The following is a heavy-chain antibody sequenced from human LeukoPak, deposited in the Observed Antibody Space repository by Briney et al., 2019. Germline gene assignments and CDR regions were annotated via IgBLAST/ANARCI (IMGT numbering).Heavy chain of an antibody. V-gene: IGHV4-59*08. Sequence: ASETLSLTCTVSGGSISTYYWSWIRQPPGKGLEWIGYIYYSGSINYNPSLKSRVTISVDTSKNQFSLKLSSVTAADTAVYYCARSRGYSYGATFLDYWGQGTLVTVSS. D-gene: IGHD5-18*01. J-gene: IGHJ4*02. CDR3: ARSRGYSYGATFLDY. CDR2: IYYSGSI. CDR1: GGSISTYY.